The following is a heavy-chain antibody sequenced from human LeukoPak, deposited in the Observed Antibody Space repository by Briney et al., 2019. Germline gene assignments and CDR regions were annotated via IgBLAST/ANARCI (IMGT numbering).Heavy chain of an antibody. Sequence: GGSLRLSCAASGFTFSTYTMNWVRQAPGKGLEWVSYISSSSSTIYYADSVKGRFTISRDNAGNSLYLQMNSLRDEDTAVYYCARDLVRGLIYYGMDVWGQGTTVTVSS. V-gene: IGHV3-48*02. CDR2: ISSSSSTI. CDR1: GFTFSTYT. D-gene: IGHD3-10*01. J-gene: IGHJ6*02. CDR3: ARDLVRGLIYYGMDV.